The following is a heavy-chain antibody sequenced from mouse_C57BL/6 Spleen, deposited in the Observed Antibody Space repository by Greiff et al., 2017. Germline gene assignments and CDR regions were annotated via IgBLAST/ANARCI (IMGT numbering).Heavy chain of an antibody. V-gene: IGHV6-3*01. Sequence: EVKVVESGGGLVQPGGSMKLSCVASGFTFSNYWMNWVRQSPEKGLEWVAQIRLKSDNYATHYAESVKGRFTISRDDSKSSVYLQMNNLRAEDTGIYYCTGGDGYYPYWYFDVWGTGTTVTVSS. J-gene: IGHJ1*03. D-gene: IGHD2-3*01. CDR3: TGGDGYYPYWYFDV. CDR1: GFTFSNYW. CDR2: IRLKSDNYAT.